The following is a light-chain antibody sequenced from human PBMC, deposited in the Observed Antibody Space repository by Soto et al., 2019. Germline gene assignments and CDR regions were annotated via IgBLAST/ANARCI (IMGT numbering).Light chain of an antibody. CDR2: DNS. Sequence: QSVLTQPPSVSGAPGQRVTISCTGSSSNIGAGYDVHWYQHLPGTAPKVIIHDNSNRPSGVPDRFSGSKSGTSASLAITGLQAEDEAAYFCQSYDSSRTVVFGGGTQLTVL. CDR3: QSYDSSRTVV. CDR1: SSNIGAGYD. J-gene: IGLJ3*02. V-gene: IGLV1-40*01.